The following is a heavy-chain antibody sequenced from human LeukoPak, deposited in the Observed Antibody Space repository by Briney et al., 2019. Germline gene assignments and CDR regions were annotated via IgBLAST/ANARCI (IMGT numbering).Heavy chain of an antibody. CDR3: ARTSSGWTYFDY. CDR1: GYTFTGYY. CDR2: INPNSGGT. Sequence: ASVKVSCKASGYTFTGYYMHWVRQAPGQGLEWMGWINPNSGGTNYAQKFQGRATMTRDTSISTAYMELSRLRSDDTAVCYCARTSSGWTYFDYWGQGTLVTVSS. V-gene: IGHV1-2*02. J-gene: IGHJ4*02. D-gene: IGHD6-19*01.